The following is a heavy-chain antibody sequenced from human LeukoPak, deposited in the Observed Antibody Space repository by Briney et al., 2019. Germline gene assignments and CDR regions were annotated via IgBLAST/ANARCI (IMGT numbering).Heavy chain of an antibody. CDR2: INPSGGST. V-gene: IGHV1-46*01. CDR1: GYTFTSYY. CDR3: ARGRPLVVPAADYKNWFDP. D-gene: IGHD2-2*01. J-gene: IGHJ5*02. Sequence: ASVTVSCKASGYTFTSYYMHWVRQAPGHGLEWMGIINPSGGSTSYAQKFQGRVTMTRDTSTSTVYMELSSLRSEDTAVYYCARGRPLVVPAADYKNWFDPWGQGTLVTVSS.